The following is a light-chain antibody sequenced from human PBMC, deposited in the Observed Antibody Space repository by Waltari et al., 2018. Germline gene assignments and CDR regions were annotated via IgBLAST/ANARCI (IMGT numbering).Light chain of an antibody. V-gene: IGKV3-15*01. Sequence: EIVLTQSPATLSVSPGERATLSCRASQSISSILAWYKQKPGQAPILLIYGSSTRATGVPGMFSGSGSGTEFTLTITSLHSEDFAVYYCQQYNNWPPGTFGQGTKVEIK. CDR1: QSISSI. CDR2: GSS. J-gene: IGKJ1*01. CDR3: QQYNNWPPGT.